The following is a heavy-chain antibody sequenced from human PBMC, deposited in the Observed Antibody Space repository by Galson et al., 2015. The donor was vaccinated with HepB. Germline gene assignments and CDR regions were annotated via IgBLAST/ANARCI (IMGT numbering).Heavy chain of an antibody. CDR1: GFTFSSYA. V-gene: IGHV3-30-3*01. Sequence: SLRLSCAASGFTFSSYAMHWVRQAPGKGLEWVAVISYDGSNKYYADSVKGRFTISRDNSKNTLYLQMNSLRAEDTAVYYCARAFGGGSRTDAFDIWGQGTMVTVSS. D-gene: IGHD2-15*01. J-gene: IGHJ3*02. CDR3: ARAFGGGSRTDAFDI. CDR2: ISYDGSNK.